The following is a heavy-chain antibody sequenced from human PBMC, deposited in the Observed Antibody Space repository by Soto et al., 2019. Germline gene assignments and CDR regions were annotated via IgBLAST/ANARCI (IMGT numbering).Heavy chain of an antibody. CDR2: ISDDGSNK. CDR1: GFRFSGYG. Sequence: GGSLRLSCAASGFRFSGYGMHWVRQAPGKGLEWLAAISDDGSNKYYGDSVTGRFTISRDNSKNTLYLQINSLRAEDTAVYYCAKDRECGHNTGWPKGSWGQGTQGTV. CDR3: AKDRECGHNTGWPKGS. J-gene: IGHJ5*02. V-gene: IGHV3-30*18. D-gene: IGHD6-19*01.